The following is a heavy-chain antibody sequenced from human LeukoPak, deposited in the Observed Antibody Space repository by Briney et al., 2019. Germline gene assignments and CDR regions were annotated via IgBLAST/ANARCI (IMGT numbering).Heavy chain of an antibody. Sequence: QPGGSLRLSCAASGFTFSSYSMNWVRQAPGKGLEWVSYINSGSSTIYYADSVKGRFTISRDNAKNSLYLQMNSLRAEDTAVYYCARVTSSSLYVGAFDIWAQGTMVSVS. D-gene: IGHD6-13*01. V-gene: IGHV3-48*01. J-gene: IGHJ3*02. CDR3: ARVTSSSLYVGAFDI. CDR1: GFTFSSYS. CDR2: INSGSSTI.